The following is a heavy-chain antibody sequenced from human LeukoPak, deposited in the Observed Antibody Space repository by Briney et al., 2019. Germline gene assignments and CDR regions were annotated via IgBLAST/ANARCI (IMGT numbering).Heavy chain of an antibody. J-gene: IGHJ4*02. Sequence: GASVKVSCKASGYTFTDYYIHWVRQAPGQGLEWMGWINPSNGGTNFAQEFQGRVTMTRDTSISTAYMELSRLTSDDTAVYYCARVGYFGGGSYCPYWGQGTLVTVSS. CDR2: INPSNGGT. CDR3: ARVGYFGGGSYCPY. CDR1: GYTFTDYY. D-gene: IGHD3-10*01. V-gene: IGHV1-2*02.